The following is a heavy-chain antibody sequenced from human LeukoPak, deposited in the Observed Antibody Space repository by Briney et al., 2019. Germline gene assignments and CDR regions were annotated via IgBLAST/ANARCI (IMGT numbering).Heavy chain of an antibody. V-gene: IGHV3-53*01. D-gene: IGHD1-26*01. CDR1: GFTVSSNY. Sequence: GGSLRLSCAASGFTVSSNYMSWVRQAPGKGLEWVSVIYSGGSTYYADSVKGRFTISRDNSKNTLYLQMNSLRAEDTAVYYCARGGAELGGAFDIWGQGTMVTVSS. CDR2: IYSGGST. CDR3: ARGGAELGGAFDI. J-gene: IGHJ3*02.